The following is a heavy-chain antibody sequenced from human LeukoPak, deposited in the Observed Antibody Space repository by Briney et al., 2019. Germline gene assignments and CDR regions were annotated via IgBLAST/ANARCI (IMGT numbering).Heavy chain of an antibody. V-gene: IGHV1-2*02. CDR2: INPNSGGT. CDR1: GYTFTGYY. J-gene: IGHJ5*02. Sequence: ASVKVSCKASGYTFTGYYMHWVRQAPGQGLEWMGWINPNSGGTNYAQRLQGRVTMTTDTSTSTAYMELRGLRSDDTAVYYCARAPSDVRDNWFDPWGQGTLVTVSS. CDR3: ARAPSDVRDNWFDP.